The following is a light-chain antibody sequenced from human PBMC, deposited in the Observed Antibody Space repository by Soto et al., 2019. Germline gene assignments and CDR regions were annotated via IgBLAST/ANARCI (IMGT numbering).Light chain of an antibody. CDR2: GNS. J-gene: IGLJ3*02. Sequence: QSVLTQPPSVSEAPGQRVTISCTGSSSNIGAGYDVHWYQQLPGTAPKLLIYGNSNRPSGVPDRFSGSKSGTSASLAITGLQAEDEADYYCQSYASSLSGWVFGGGTKLTVL. V-gene: IGLV1-40*01. CDR3: QSYASSLSGWV. CDR1: SSNIGAGYD.